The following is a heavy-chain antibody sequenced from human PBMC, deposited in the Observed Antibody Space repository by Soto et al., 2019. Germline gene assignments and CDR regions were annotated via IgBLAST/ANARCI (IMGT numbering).Heavy chain of an antibody. V-gene: IGHV4-39*07. J-gene: IGHJ4*02. Sequence: SETLSLTCTVSGGSISSSGYYWGWIRQPPGKGLEWIGSIYYNGNIQYNPSLKSRLSISVDTSTNQFSLKLSSVTAADTAMYYCAAGGQWLAFDYWGQGIVVTVSS. CDR3: AAGGQWLAFDY. CDR2: IYYNGNI. D-gene: IGHD6-19*01. CDR1: GGSISSSGYY.